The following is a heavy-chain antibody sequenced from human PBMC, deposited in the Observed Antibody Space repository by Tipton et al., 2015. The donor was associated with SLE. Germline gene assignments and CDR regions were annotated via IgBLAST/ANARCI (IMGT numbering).Heavy chain of an antibody. D-gene: IGHD6-13*01. CDR1: GFTFSSYG. CDR2: ISYDGSNK. Sequence: SLRLSCAASGFTFSSYGMHWVRQAPGKGLEWVAVISYDGSNKYCADSVKGRFTISRDNAKNSLYLQMNSLRAEDTALYYCAKDLLYSSSRGFLDYWGQGTLVTVSS. V-gene: IGHV3-30*19. J-gene: IGHJ4*02. CDR3: AKDLLYSSSRGFLDY.